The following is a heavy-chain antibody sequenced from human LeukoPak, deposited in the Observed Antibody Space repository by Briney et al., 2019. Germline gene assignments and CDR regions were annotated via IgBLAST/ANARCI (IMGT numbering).Heavy chain of an antibody. CDR2: ISSSSSYI. V-gene: IGHV3-21*01. CDR1: GFTFSSYS. CDR3: AREEQWSPDFFDY. J-gene: IGHJ4*02. D-gene: IGHD6-19*01. Sequence: GGSLRLSCAASGFTFSSYSMNWVRQAPGKGLEWVSSISSSSSYIYYADSVKGRFTISRDNAKNSLYLQMNSLRAEDTAVCYCAREEQWSPDFFDYWGQGTLVTVSS.